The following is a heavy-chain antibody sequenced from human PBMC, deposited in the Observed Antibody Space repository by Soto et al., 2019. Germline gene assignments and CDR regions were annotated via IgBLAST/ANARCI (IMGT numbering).Heavy chain of an antibody. CDR2: ISGSGGST. J-gene: IGHJ5*02. D-gene: IGHD1-26*01. CDR3: AREGGSLHWFDP. Sequence: PGGSLRLSCAASEFTFSSYAMSWVRQGPGKGLEWVSAISGSGGSTYYADSVKGRFTISRDNSKNSLYLQMNSLRDEDTAVYYCAREGGSLHWFDPWGQGTLVTVSS. V-gene: IGHV3-23*01. CDR1: EFTFSSYA.